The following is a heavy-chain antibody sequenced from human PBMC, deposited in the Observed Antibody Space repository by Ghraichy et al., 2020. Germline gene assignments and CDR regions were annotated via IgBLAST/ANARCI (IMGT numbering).Heavy chain of an antibody. CDR3: ARSPYSSSWSGNNWFDP. V-gene: IGHV4-30-2*01. J-gene: IGHJ5*02. CDR1: GGSISSGGYS. D-gene: IGHD6-13*01. CDR2: IYHSGST. Sequence: SETLSLTCAVSGGSISSGGYSWSWIRQPPGKGLEWIGYIYHSGSTYYNPSLKSRVTISVDRSKNQFSLKLSSVTAADTAVYYCARSPYSSSWSGNNWFDPWGQGTLVTVSS.